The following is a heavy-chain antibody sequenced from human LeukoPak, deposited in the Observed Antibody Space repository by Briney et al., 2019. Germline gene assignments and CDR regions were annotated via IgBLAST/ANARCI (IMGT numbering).Heavy chain of an antibody. V-gene: IGHV3-21*04. Sequence: KTGGSLRLSCAASGFTFSSYSMNWVRQAPGKGLEWVSSISSSSSYIYYADSVKGRFTISRDNAKNSLYLQMNSLRSEDTAVYSCARDLYGANSGAFDIWGQGTMVTVSS. CDR3: ARDLYGANSGAFDI. CDR1: GFTFSSYS. CDR2: ISSSSSYI. J-gene: IGHJ3*02. D-gene: IGHD4-23*01.